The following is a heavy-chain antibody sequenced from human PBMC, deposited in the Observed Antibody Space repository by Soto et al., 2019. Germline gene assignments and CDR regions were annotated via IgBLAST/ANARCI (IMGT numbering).Heavy chain of an antibody. V-gene: IGHV3-48*03. CDR2: ISSSGSTI. Sequence: GGSLRLSCAASGFTFSSYDMNWVRQAPGKGLEWVSYISSSGSTIYYADSVKGRFTISRDNAKNSLYLQMNSLRAEDTAVYYCARVGHDFWSGYPDVWGQGTTVTVSS. J-gene: IGHJ6*02. CDR1: GFTFSSYD. CDR3: ARVGHDFWSGYPDV. D-gene: IGHD3-3*01.